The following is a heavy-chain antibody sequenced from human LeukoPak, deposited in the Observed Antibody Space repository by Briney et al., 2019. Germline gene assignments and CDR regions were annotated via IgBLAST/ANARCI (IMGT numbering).Heavy chain of an antibody. D-gene: IGHD3-16*01. CDR1: GFTFSTYW. Sequence: GGSLRLSCAASGFTFSTYWMHWVRQAPGKGLVLVSRINSDGSTTSYADSVKGRFTISRDNAKNTLYLQMNSLRAEDTAVYYCATQGQTFVGANPYWGQGTLVTVSS. CDR3: ATQGQTFVGANPY. CDR2: INSDGSTT. V-gene: IGHV3-74*01. J-gene: IGHJ4*02.